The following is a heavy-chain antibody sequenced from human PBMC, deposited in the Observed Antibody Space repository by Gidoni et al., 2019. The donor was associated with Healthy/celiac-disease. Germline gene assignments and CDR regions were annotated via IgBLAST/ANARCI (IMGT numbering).Heavy chain of an antibody. D-gene: IGHD6-13*01. V-gene: IGHV3-23*01. J-gene: IGHJ5*02. CDR3: AGLRSGIAAAGNGWFDP. CDR2: ISGSGGST. CDR1: GFPFRSYA. Sequence: EVQLLESGGGLVHPGGSLRLSCAASGFPFRSYAISWVRQAPGKGLEWVSAISGSGGSTYYADSVKGRFTISRDNSKNTLYLQMNSLRAEDTAVYYCAGLRSGIAAAGNGWFDPWGQGTLVTVSS.